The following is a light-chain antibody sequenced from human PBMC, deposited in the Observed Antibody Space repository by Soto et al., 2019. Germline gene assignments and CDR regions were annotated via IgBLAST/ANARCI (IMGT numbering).Light chain of an antibody. CDR1: SRDVGEYNY. J-gene: IGLJ1*01. CDR3: SSYTSTTLSYV. Sequence: QSVLTQPASVSGAPGQSITISCTGTSRDVGEYNYVSWYQLHPGKAPKLMIYEVTNRPSGVSDRFSGSKSGNTASLTISGLQAEDEADYYCSSYTSTTLSYVFAPGTQLTVL. V-gene: IGLV2-14*01. CDR2: EVT.